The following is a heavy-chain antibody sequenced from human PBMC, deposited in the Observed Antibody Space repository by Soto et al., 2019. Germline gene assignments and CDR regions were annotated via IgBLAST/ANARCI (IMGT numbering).Heavy chain of an antibody. J-gene: IGHJ3*02. CDR1: GGSFSDYY. V-gene: IGHV4-34*01. D-gene: IGHD1-1*01. CDR2: IRHSGST. CDR3: ARPREQWQYDAFDI. Sequence: QVQLQQWGAGLLKPSETLSLTCAVYGGSFSDYYWTWIRQPAGKGLEWIGEIRHSGSTNYNPSLKSRVAISEDTSKNQFSLKLNSVTAADTAVYYCARPREQWQYDAFDIWGQGTMVTVSS.